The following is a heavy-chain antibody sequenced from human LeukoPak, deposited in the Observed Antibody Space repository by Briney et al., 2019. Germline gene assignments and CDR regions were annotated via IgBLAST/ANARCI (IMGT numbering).Heavy chain of an antibody. D-gene: IGHD1-26*01. V-gene: IGHV3-73*01. Sequence: GGSLRLSAAGSGFTCCGAAIHWVRQSSGKGLEWVGQIDKKDKGYATATAYAASVKGRFTISRDDSINTAYLQMKSLKTEDTAPYYCTWDSGTYNWFDPWGQGTLVTVSS. CDR1: GFTCCGAA. J-gene: IGHJ5*02. CDR3: TWDSGTYNWFDP. CDR2: IDKKDKGYATAT.